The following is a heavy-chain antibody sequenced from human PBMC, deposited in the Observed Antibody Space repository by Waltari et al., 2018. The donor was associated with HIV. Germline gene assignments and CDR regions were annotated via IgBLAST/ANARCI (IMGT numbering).Heavy chain of an antibody. V-gene: IGHV3-33*01. Sequence: QVQVVESGGGLVQPGWSRSLSCAASGFSLSSYGMHWVRQAPGKGLEWVALIWYDGSKKYYGDSVKGRFTIFSDKSKNTVFLQMTRLRVEDTATYYCARGEGGYTYGYNWLDLWGQGTVVTVSS. CDR3: ARGEGGYTYGYNWLDL. CDR2: IWYDGSKK. CDR1: GFSLSSYG. D-gene: IGHD1-26*01. J-gene: IGHJ5*02.